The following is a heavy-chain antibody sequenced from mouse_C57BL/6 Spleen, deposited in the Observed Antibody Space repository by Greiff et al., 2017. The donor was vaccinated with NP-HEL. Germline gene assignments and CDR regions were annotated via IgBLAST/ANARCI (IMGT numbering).Heavy chain of an antibody. J-gene: IGHJ1*03. CDR2: IWTGGGT. Sequence: VQLVESGPGLVAPSQSLSISCTASGFSFTSYAISWVRQPPGKGLEWLGVIWTGGGTNYNSALKYRLSISKDNSKSQVFLTMNSLQTDDTARYYCARIRLLHWYFDVWGTGTTVTVSS. V-gene: IGHV2-9-1*01. D-gene: IGHD1-2*01. CDR3: ARIRLLHWYFDV. CDR1: GFSFTSYA.